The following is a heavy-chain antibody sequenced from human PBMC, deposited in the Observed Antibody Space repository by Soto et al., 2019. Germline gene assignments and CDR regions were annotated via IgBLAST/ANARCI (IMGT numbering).Heavy chain of an antibody. J-gene: IGHJ5*02. D-gene: IGHD4-17*01. Sequence: PSATRSLTWTVSGGSVSRGIYYWIWIRQPPGKGLEWIGYIYYSGSTNYNPSLKSRVTISVDTSKNQFSLKLSSVTAADTAVYYCAREEAVTTRYGDNWFDPWGQGTLVTVSS. V-gene: IGHV4-61*01. CDR2: IYYSGST. CDR3: AREEAVTTRYGDNWFDP. CDR1: GGSVSRGIYY.